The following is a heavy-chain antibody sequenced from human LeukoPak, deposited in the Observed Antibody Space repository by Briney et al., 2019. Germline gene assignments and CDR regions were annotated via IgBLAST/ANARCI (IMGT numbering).Heavy chain of an antibody. D-gene: IGHD6-13*01. CDR1: GFSFKDYF. CDR2: INVNGGAM. V-gene: IGHV3-11*01. Sequence: GGSLRLSCAASGFSFKDYFVSWIRQAPGKGLEWVSFINVNGGAMYYADFVKGRFTISRDNAKSSLYLEMNSLRVEDTAVYYCARGPRILAAGSYYFDYWGQGSLVTVSS. J-gene: IGHJ4*02. CDR3: ARGPRILAAGSYYFDY.